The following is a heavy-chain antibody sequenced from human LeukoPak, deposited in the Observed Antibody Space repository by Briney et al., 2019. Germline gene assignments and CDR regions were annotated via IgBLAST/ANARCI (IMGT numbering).Heavy chain of an antibody. J-gene: IGHJ5*02. V-gene: IGHV4-38-2*02. CDR3: ARESRYYYGSGSYQCWFDP. D-gene: IGHD3-10*01. Sequence: SETLSLTCTVSGYSISSGYYWGWIRQPPGQGLEWIGSIYYSGSTYYNPSLKSRVTISVDTSKNQFSLKLSSVTAADTAVYYCARESRYYYGSGSYQCWFDPWGQGTLVTVSS. CDR1: GYSISSGYY. CDR2: IYYSGST.